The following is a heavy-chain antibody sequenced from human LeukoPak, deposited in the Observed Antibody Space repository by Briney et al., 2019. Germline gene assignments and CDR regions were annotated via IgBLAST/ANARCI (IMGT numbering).Heavy chain of an antibody. CDR3: ARDGILYSSGWYLGY. D-gene: IGHD6-19*01. CDR1: GYTFTSYY. CDR2: INPSGGST. J-gene: IGHJ4*02. Sequence: GASVKVSCKASGYTFTSYYMHWVRQAPGQGLEWMGIINPSGGSTSYAQKFQGRVTMTRDTSTSTAYMELSSLRSEDTAVYYCARDGILYSSGWYLGYWGQGTLVTVSS. V-gene: IGHV1-46*01.